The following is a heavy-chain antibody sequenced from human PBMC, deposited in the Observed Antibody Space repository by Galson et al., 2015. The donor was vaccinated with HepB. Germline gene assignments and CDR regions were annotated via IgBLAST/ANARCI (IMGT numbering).Heavy chain of an antibody. J-gene: IGHJ3*02. V-gene: IGHV4-4*07. CDR2: IYTSGST. D-gene: IGHD3-10*01. CDR3: ASSMVRGAFDI. Sequence: SETLSLTCTVSGGSISSYYWSWIRQPAGKGLEWTGRIYTSGSTNYNPSLKSRVTMSVDTSKNQFSLKLSSVTAADTAVYYCASSMVRGAFDIWGQGTMVTVSS. CDR1: GGSISSYY.